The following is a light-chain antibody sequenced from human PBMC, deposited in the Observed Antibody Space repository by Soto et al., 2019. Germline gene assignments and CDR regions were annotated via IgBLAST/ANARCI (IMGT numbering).Light chain of an antibody. CDR3: QQYDNLIFT. V-gene: IGKV1-33*01. J-gene: IGKJ3*01. CDR2: DAS. Sequence: DIQMTQSPSSLSASVGDRVTITCQASQDISNYLYWYQQKPGKAPKLLIYDASNLETGVPSRFSGSGSGTDFTLNISSLQPEDIATYYCQQYDNLIFTFGPGTKVDIK. CDR1: QDISNY.